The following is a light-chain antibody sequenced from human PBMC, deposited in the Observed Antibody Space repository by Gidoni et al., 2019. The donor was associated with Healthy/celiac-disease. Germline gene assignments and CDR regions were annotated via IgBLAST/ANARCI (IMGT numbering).Light chain of an antibody. J-gene: IGKJ1*01. CDR2: CAS. V-gene: IGKV3-20*01. CDR1: QSVSSSY. CDR3: QQYGSSPTWT. Sequence: EIVLTQSPGTLSLSPRERATLSCRASQSVSSSYLVWSQQKTGQAPRLLSYCASSRATGIPARFSGSGSGTDFTLTISRLEPGDFAVYYCQQYGSSPTWTFGQGTKVEIK.